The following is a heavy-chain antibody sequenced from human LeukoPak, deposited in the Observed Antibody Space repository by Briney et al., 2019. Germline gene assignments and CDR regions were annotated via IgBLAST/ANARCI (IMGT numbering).Heavy chain of an antibody. D-gene: IGHD1-1*01. J-gene: IGHJ4*02. Sequence: GGSLRLSCAASGFTFSSYWMSWVRQAPGKGLEWVANIKQDGSEKYYVDSVKGRFTISRDNSKTTLYLQMNSLRAEDTAVYYCAQNWNLDFWGQGTLVTVSS. CDR1: GFTFSSYW. CDR2: IKQDGSEK. CDR3: AQNWNLDF. V-gene: IGHV3-7*03.